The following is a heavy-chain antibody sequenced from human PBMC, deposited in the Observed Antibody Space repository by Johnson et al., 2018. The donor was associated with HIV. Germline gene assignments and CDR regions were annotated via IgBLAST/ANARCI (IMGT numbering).Heavy chain of an antibody. CDR1: GFTFDDYG. CDR3: ARTRQGAFDI. J-gene: IGHJ3*02. CDR2: IHWNGGST. Sequence: VQLVESGGGLIQPGGSLRLSCAASGFTFDDYGMSWVRQAPGKGLEWVSGIHWNGGSTGYAESVKGRFTISRDNAKNSLYLQMNSLRPQDTAVYYCARTRQGAFDIWGQGTMVTVSS. V-gene: IGHV3-20*04.